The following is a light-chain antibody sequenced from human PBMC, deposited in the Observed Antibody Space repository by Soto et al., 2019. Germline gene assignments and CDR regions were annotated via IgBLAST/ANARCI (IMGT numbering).Light chain of an antibody. V-gene: IGKV3-20*01. CDR2: GAS. J-gene: IGKJ1*01. Sequence: EIVLTQSPGSLSLSPGESATLSCRASQSVSSTFFAWYQQRPGQAPRLLMYGASSRATGIPERFSGSGSGTDFTLTISRLEPEDFAVYYCQQFHSSVTFGQGTKVEIK. CDR1: QSVSSTF. CDR3: QQFHSSVT.